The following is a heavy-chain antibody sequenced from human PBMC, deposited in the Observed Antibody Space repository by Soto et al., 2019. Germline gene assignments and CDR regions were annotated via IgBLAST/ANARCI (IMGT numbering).Heavy chain of an antibody. CDR1: GGSISSNYW. CDR3: GHVYRSFDI. CDR2: MYHSGST. V-gene: IGHV4-4*02. Sequence: QVQLQESGPGLVKPSGTLSLTCAVSGGSISSNYWWTWVRQPPGKGLEWIGEMYHSGSTNYNPSLQSRVTISVDKSKNQFFLTLTSVTAADTAVYFGGHVYRSFDIWGQGTLVTVSS. J-gene: IGHJ3*02. D-gene: IGHD3-16*01.